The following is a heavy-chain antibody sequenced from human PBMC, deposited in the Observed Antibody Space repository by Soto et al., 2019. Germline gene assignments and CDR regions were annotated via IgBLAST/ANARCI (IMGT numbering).Heavy chain of an antibody. CDR3: ARDRYDFWSGFPGTFDY. Sequence: SETLSLTCAVSGGSISSSNWWSWVRQPPGEGLEWIGEIFHSGSTNYNPSLKSRVTISVDKSKNQFSLKLSSVTAADTAMYYCARDRYDFWSGFPGTFDYWGQGTLVTVSS. CDR1: GGSISSSNW. V-gene: IGHV4-4*02. CDR2: IFHSGST. D-gene: IGHD3-3*01. J-gene: IGHJ4*02.